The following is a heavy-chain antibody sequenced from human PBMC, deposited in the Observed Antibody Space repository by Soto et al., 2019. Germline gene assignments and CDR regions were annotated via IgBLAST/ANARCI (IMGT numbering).Heavy chain of an antibody. Sequence: QITLKESGPTLVKPTQTLTLTCTFSGFSLSTSGAGVVWIRQPSGKALECLPLIYWDDDKRYSPSLKSRRTITEDTTKNQLVLTLTNMDPADTATYCCAHRTTTGTWWFDHWGQGTLVTVSS. CDR2: IYWDDDK. J-gene: IGHJ5*02. CDR1: GFSLSTSGAG. CDR3: AHRTTTGTWWFDH. V-gene: IGHV2-5*02. D-gene: IGHD4-17*01.